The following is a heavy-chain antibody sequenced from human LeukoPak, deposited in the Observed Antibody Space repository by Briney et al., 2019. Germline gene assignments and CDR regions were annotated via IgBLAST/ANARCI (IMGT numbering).Heavy chain of an antibody. D-gene: IGHD3-16*01. CDR1: GFTVSSNY. CDR3: ARDGPGGTRPPTHGT. CDR2: IYSGGGT. V-gene: IGHV3-66*01. J-gene: IGHJ4*02. Sequence: GGSLRLSCAASGFTVSSNYMSWARQAPGKGLEWVSVIYSGGGTYYADSVKGRFAISRDNSKNTLYLQMNSLRAEDTAVYYCARDGPGGTRPPTHGTWGQGTLVTVSS.